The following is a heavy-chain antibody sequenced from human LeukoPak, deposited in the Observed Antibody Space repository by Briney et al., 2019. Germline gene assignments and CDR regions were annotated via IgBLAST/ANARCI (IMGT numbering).Heavy chain of an antibody. CDR3: TSSGSYRDFDY. Sequence: GGSLRLSCAASGLTLSSFGMHWVRQAPGKGLEWVAFIPYDGSAKYYADSVKGRFTISRDNSKNTLYLQMNSLRAEDTAVYYCTSSGSYRDFDYWGQGTLVTVSS. J-gene: IGHJ4*02. CDR2: IPYDGSAK. V-gene: IGHV3-30*02. D-gene: IGHD3-10*01. CDR1: GLTLSSFG.